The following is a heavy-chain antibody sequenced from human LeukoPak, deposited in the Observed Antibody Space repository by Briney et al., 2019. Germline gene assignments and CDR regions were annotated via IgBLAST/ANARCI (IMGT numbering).Heavy chain of an antibody. CDR1: GFTFSSSW. J-gene: IGHJ4*02. D-gene: IGHD1-26*01. Sequence: GGSLRLSCAASGFTFSSSWMHWVRQAPGKGLAWVSRINSDGSSTTYADSVKGRFTISRDNTKNTLFLQMNSLRAEDTAVYYCARDPSKWELPVDYWGQGTLVTVSS. V-gene: IGHV3-74*01. CDR2: INSDGSST. CDR3: ARDPSKWELPVDY.